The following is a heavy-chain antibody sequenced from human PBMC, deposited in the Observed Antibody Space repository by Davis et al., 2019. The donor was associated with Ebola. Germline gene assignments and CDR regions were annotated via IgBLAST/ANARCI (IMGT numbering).Heavy chain of an antibody. J-gene: IGHJ6*04. D-gene: IGHD6-19*01. CDR3: AKGGSGWPSDYSYGMGV. V-gene: IGHV3-23*01. CDR2: VTSSGGGT. CDR1: GFTFSSYA. Sequence: GESLKISCAASGFTFSSYAMSWVRQAPGKGLEWVSAVTSSGGGTYYADSVKGRFTISRDNSKNTLYLQMTSLRVDDTAVYYCAKGGSGWPSDYSYGMGVWGKGTTVTVSS.